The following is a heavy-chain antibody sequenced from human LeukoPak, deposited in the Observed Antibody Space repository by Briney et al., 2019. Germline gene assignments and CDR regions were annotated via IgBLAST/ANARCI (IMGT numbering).Heavy chain of an antibody. V-gene: IGHV1-46*01. J-gene: IGHJ4*02. Sequence: ASVKVSCKASGYTFISYYMHWVRQAPGQGLEWMGIINPSGGGTNYAQKFQGRVTMTRDTSTSTVYMELSSLRSEDTAVYYCARAEVIVGTTGFDYWGQGTLVTVSS. CDR1: GYTFISYY. CDR2: INPSGGGT. D-gene: IGHD1-26*01. CDR3: ARAEVIVGTTGFDY.